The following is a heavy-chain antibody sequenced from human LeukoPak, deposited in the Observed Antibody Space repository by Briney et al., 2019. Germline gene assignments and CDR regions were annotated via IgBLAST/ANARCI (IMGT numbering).Heavy chain of an antibody. V-gene: IGHV4-59*08. CDR2: IYYTGAT. CDR3: ARHPDAFDI. Sequence: SETLSLTCTVSGGSISGYFWSCIRQPSGQGLEFIGYIYYTGATLYNPSLKSRVTMSVDTSKNQFSLKLSSVTAADTAVYYCARHPDAFDIWGQGTMVTVSS. J-gene: IGHJ3*02. CDR1: GGSISGYF.